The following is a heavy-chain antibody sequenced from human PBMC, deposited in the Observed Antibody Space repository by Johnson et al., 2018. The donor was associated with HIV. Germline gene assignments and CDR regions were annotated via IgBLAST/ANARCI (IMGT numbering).Heavy chain of an antibody. CDR3: AKSGGYPNAFDI. Sequence: MLLVESGGGLIQPGGSLRLSCAASGFTVTSTYMSWVRQAPGKGLAWVSVIYSGGNTNYVDSVKGRFTISRDNSKNTLYLQMNSLRGEDTAVYYCAKSGGYPNAFDIWGQGTMVTVSS. V-gene: IGHV3-53*01. J-gene: IGHJ3*02. CDR1: GFTVTSTY. CDR2: IYSGGNT. D-gene: IGHD6-13*01.